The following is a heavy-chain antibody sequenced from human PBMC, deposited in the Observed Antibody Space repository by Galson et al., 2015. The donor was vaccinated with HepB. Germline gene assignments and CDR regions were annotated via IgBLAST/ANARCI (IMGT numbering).Heavy chain of an antibody. CDR3: ARDRAAAGNIWYFDL. CDR1: GYTFTSYG. V-gene: IGHV1-18*01. Sequence: SVKVSCKASGYTFTSYGISWVRQAPGQGLEWMGWISAYNGNTNYAQKLQGRVTMTTDTSTSTAYMELRSLRSDDTAVYYCARDRAAAGNIWYFDLWGRGTLVTVSS. J-gene: IGHJ2*01. D-gene: IGHD6-13*01. CDR2: ISAYNGNT.